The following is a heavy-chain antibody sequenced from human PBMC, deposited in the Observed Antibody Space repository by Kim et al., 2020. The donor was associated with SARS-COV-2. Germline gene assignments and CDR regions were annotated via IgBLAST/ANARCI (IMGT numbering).Heavy chain of an antibody. CDR1: GGSISSYY. CDR3: ARGDYYDSSGKALDY. Sequence: SETLSLTCTVSGGSISSYYWSWIRQPPGKGLEWIGYIYYSGSTNYNPSLKSRVTISVDTSKNQFSLKLSSVTAADTAVYYCARGDYYDSSGKALDYWGQGTLVTVSS. D-gene: IGHD3-22*01. V-gene: IGHV4-59*13. CDR2: IYYSGST. J-gene: IGHJ4*02.